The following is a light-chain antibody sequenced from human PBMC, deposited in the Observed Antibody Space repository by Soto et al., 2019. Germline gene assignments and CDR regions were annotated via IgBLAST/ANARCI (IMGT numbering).Light chain of an antibody. CDR2: EVN. Sequence: QSALAQPSSVSGSPGQSITISCTGTSTDVGGYNYVSWYQHHPGKGPKLIIYEVNNRPSGVSDRFSGSKSGNKASLTISNLEAEDESDYYCGSYTSPDSPFVFGTGTKVTVL. J-gene: IGLJ1*01. V-gene: IGLV2-14*01. CDR1: STDVGGYNY. CDR3: GSYTSPDSPFV.